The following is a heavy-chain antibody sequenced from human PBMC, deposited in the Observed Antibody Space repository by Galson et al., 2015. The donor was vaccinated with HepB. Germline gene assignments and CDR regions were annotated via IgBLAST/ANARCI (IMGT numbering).Heavy chain of an antibody. CDR1: GFTVSSNY. D-gene: IGHD4-17*01. CDR2: IYSGGSI. J-gene: IGHJ4*02. Sequence: SLRLSCAASGFTVSSNYMSWVRQAPGKGLEWVSVIYSGGSIYYAHSVNGRFTISRDNSKNTLYLQMNSLRVEDTAVYYCAGAPYVAYGDYALDCWGQGTLVTVSS. CDR3: AGAPYVAYGDYALDC. V-gene: IGHV3-66*01.